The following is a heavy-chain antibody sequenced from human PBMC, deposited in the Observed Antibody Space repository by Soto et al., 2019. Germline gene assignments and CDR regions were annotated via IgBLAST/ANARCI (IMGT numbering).Heavy chain of an antibody. Sequence: QVQLVQSGDEVKKPGSSVKVSCKASGGTFSSYAISWVRPAPGQGLEWMGGIIPICDTANYAQKFQGRVTITADESTSTAYMELSSLRSEDTAVYYCASSVAKYYDYGMDVWGQGTTVTVSS. D-gene: IGHD5-12*01. CDR2: IIPICDTA. V-gene: IGHV1-69*12. CDR3: ASSVAKYYDYGMDV. CDR1: GGTFSSYA. J-gene: IGHJ6*02.